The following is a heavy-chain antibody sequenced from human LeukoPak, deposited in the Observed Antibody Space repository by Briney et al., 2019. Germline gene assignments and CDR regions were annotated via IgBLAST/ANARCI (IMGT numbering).Heavy chain of an antibody. V-gene: IGHV3-7*01. D-gene: IGHD2-15*01. CDR3: ASLVVVVAATYFDY. CDR2: IQQDESEK. Sequence: PGGSLTLTCVGSGFTFSRYWKSGFRPPPAKGVAGVANIQQDESEKYYVDAVKGLFTISRDNAKNSLYLQMNSLRAEDTAVYYCASLVVVVAATYFDYWGQGTLVTVSA. CDR1: GFTFSRYW. J-gene: IGHJ4*02.